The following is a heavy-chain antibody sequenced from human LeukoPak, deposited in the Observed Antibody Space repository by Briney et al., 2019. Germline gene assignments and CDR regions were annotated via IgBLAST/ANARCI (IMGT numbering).Heavy chain of an antibody. CDR2: MNPNSGNT. CDR3: ARGGGYCSGGSCLDPFDY. J-gene: IGHJ4*02. CDR1: GYTFTSYD. D-gene: IGHD2-15*01. Sequence: GASVKVSCKASGYTFTSYDINWVRQATGQELEWMGWMNPNSGNTGYAQKFQGRVTMTRNTSISTAYMELSSLRSEDTAVYYCARGGGYCSGGSCLDPFDYWGQGTLVTVSS. V-gene: IGHV1-8*01.